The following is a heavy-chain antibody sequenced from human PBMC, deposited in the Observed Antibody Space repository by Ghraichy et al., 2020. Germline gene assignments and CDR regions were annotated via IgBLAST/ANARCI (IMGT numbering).Heavy chain of an antibody. V-gene: IGHV3-15*01. J-gene: IGHJ4*02. CDR1: GFTFSSAW. CDR3: TTEDGRN. Sequence: GESLRLSCAVSGFTFSSAWMAWVRQAPGKGLEWVGRIKSETHGGTTDYAAPVKGRFTISRDDSKNTVFLQMDSLKTEDTAVYYCTTEDGRNWGQGTLVTVSS. CDR2: IKSETHGGTT. D-gene: IGHD2-8*01.